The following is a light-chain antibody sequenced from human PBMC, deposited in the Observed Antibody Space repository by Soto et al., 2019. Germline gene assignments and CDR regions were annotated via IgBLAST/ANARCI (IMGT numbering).Light chain of an antibody. J-gene: IGKJ1*01. CDR2: RAS. CDR1: HYIYSN. V-gene: IGKV3-15*01. CDR3: QQYHNLWT. Sequence: EIVMTQSPATLSVSPGERATLSCTASHYIYSNVAWFQQRPGQAPRLLIYRASTRATGTPARFSGSGSGTEFNLTITSLQSEDFALYYCQQYHNLWTFGQGTEVEMK.